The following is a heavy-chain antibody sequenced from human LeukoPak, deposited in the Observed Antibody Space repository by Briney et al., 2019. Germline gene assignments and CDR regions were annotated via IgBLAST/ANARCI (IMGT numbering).Heavy chain of an antibody. CDR1: GGSISSSNW. D-gene: IGHD3-22*01. CDR3: AREAYYYDSSGYYPLD. CDR2: IYHSGST. J-gene: IGHJ4*02. V-gene: IGHV4-4*02. Sequence: SGTLSLTCAVSGGSISSSNWWSWVRQPPGKGLEWIGEIYHSGSTNYNPSLKSRVTISVDTSKNQFSPKLSSVTAADTAVYYCAREAYYYDSSGYYPLDWGQGTLVTVSS.